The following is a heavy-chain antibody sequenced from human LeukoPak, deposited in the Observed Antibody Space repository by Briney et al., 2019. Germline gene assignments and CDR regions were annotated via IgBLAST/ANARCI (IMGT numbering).Heavy chain of an antibody. CDR3: AREVNYYDSSGYRPHAFDI. V-gene: IGHV4-39*02. D-gene: IGHD3-22*01. Sequence: SETLSLTCTVSGGSTSSSNYYWGWIRQPPGKGLEWIGGIHYSGNTYYNPSLKSRVTISVDTSKNQFSLKLSSVTAADTAVYYCAREVNYYDSSGYRPHAFDIWGQGTMVTVSS. CDR1: GGSTSSSNYY. J-gene: IGHJ3*02. CDR2: IHYSGNT.